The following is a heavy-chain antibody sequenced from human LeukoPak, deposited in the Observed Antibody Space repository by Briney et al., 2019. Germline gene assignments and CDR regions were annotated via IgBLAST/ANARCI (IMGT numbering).Heavy chain of an antibody. Sequence: GKSLKISGKGSGYIFTNYWIGFVRHMPEKVLEWMGIIYPGNSDSRYSPSFQGQVTIAPDKSTSPAYLQWRSLKASDTAMYYCERSPRKYWYLDLWGSGNLVPVSS. V-gene: IGHV5-51*01. CDR1: GYIFTNYW. CDR2: IYPGNSDS. CDR3: ERSPRKYWYLDL. J-gene: IGHJ2*01.